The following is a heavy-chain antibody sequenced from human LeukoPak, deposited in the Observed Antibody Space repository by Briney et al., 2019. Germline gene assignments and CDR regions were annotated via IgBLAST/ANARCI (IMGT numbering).Heavy chain of an antibody. D-gene: IGHD2-15*01. Sequence: PGGSLRLSCAASGFTFNTYAMSWVRQAPGKGLEWVSAISDSGGSAYYADSVKGRFTISRDNSKNTLYLQMNSLRAEDTAVYYCAKNGDRGAYCSGGTCYPYYYYYMDVWGKGTTVTISS. J-gene: IGHJ6*03. CDR3: AKNGDRGAYCSGGTCYPYYYYYMDV. CDR1: GFTFNTYA. CDR2: ISDSGGSA. V-gene: IGHV3-23*01.